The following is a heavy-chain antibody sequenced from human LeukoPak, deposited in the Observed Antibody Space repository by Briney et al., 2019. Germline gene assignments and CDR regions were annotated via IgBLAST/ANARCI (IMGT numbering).Heavy chain of an antibody. V-gene: IGHV3-23*01. CDR1: GFTFSTYA. CDR3: ARRYCSGGSCYTRYYGMDV. D-gene: IGHD2-15*01. J-gene: IGHJ6*02. Sequence: PWGSLRLSCAASGFTFSTYAMSWVRQAPGKGLEWVSSISGSGVSTYYADSVKGRFTISRDNSKNTLYLQMNSLRVEDTAAYYCARRYCSGGSCYTRYYGMDVCGHRSPVSVSS. CDR2: ISGSGVST.